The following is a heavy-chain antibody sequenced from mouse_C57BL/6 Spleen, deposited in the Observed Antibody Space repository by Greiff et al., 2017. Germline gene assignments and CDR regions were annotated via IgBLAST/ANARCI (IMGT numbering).Heavy chain of an antibody. Sequence: VKLQQSGAELVRPGASVKMSCKASGYTFTSYTMHWVKQRPGQGLEWIGYINPSSGYTKYNQKFKDKATLTADKSSSTAYMQLSSLTSEDSAVYYCAPDLLLRSYYFDYWGQGTTLTVSS. D-gene: IGHD1-1*01. J-gene: IGHJ2*01. V-gene: IGHV1-4*01. CDR1: GYTFTSYT. CDR3: APDLLLRSYYFDY. CDR2: INPSSGYT.